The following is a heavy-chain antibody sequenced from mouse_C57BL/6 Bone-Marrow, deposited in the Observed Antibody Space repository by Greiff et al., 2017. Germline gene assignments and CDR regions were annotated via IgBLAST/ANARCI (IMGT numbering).Heavy chain of an antibody. Sequence: QVQLQQSGAELARPGASVKMSCKASGYTFTSYTMHWVKQRPGQGLEWIGYINPSSGYTKYNQTFKDKATLTADKSSSTAYMQLSSLTSEDSAVYYCARCGAIYYGDYGFAYWGQGTLVTVSA. D-gene: IGHD2-13*01. CDR1: GYTFTSYT. CDR3: ARCGAIYYGDYGFAY. V-gene: IGHV1-4*01. CDR2: INPSSGYT. J-gene: IGHJ3*01.